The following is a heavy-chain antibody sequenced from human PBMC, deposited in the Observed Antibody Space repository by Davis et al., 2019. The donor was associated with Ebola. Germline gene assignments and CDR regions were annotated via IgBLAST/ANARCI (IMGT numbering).Heavy chain of an antibody. CDR1: GFTFSNSW. Sequence: HTGGSLRLSCAASGFTFSNSWMSWVRQGPGEGLVWVSHINRDGTNTNYADSVKGRFTISRDNAKNTLYLQMNSLRAEDTAVYYCARGGCTGGVCPGGFFGYWGQGTLVTVSS. CDR3: ARGGCTGGVCPGGFFGY. V-gene: IGHV3-74*01. J-gene: IGHJ4*02. D-gene: IGHD2-8*02. CDR2: INRDGTNT.